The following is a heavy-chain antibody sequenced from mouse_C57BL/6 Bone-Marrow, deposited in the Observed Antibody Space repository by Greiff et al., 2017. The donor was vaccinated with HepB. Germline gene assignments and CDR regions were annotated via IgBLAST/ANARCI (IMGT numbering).Heavy chain of an antibody. Sequence: QVQLQQSGAELVRPGASVTLSCKASGYTFTDYEVHWVKQTPVHGLEWIGAIDPETGGTAYNQKFKGKAILTADKSASTAYMELRSLTSEDSAVYYCTDGLTWGDYWGQGTSVTVSS. J-gene: IGHJ4*01. CDR2: IDPETGGT. CDR3: TDGLTWGDY. D-gene: IGHD2-3*01. CDR1: GYTFTDYE. V-gene: IGHV1-15*01.